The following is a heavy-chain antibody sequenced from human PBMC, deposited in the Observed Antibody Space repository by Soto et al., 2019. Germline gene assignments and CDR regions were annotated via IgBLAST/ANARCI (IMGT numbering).Heavy chain of an antibody. J-gene: IGHJ5*02. Sequence: PSETLSLTCTFSGGSISTYYWNWIRQPPGKGLEWIGYIYKTGSTTYNPSLKSRVTISVDTSKNQFSLKLRSVTAADTAMYYCARSPSRYADYWFDPWGQGTLVTVSS. CDR1: GGSISTYY. CDR3: ARSPSRYADYWFDP. V-gene: IGHV4-59*01. D-gene: IGHD4-17*01. CDR2: IYKTGST.